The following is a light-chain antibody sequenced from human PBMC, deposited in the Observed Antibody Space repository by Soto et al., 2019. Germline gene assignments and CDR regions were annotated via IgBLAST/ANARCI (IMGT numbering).Light chain of an antibody. J-gene: IGKJ4*01. CDR1: QSVLYRSNNKNY. CDR3: QQYYSTLALT. CDR2: WAS. V-gene: IGKV4-1*01. Sequence: DIVMTQSPDSLAVSLGERATINCKSSQSVLYRSNNKNYLAWYQQKPGQPPKLLIYWASTRESGVPDRFSGSGAGTDFTLTIRSLQAEDVAVYYCQQYYSTLALTFGGGTKVEI.